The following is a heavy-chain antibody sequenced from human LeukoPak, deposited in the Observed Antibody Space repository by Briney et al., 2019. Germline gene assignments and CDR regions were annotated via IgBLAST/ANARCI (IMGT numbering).Heavy chain of an antibody. CDR3: ARTILVVPTSYFYFYHMDV. J-gene: IGHJ6*03. CDR1: GGSFSGYY. CDR2: INHSGST. D-gene: IGHD2-2*01. V-gene: IGHV4-34*01. Sequence: SSETLSLNCAVYGGSFSGYYWSWIRQPPGKGLEWIGEINHSGSTNYNQSLKSRDTISVDTSKNQFSLRLSSVTAADAAVYYCARTILVVPTSYFYFYHMDVWGKGTTVTVSS.